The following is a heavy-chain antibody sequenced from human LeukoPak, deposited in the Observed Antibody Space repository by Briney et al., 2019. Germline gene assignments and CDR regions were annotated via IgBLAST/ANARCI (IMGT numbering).Heavy chain of an antibody. J-gene: IGHJ4*02. D-gene: IGHD1-26*01. CDR3: AKGTAQWELYDY. CDR1: GFTFSSYW. V-gene: IGHV3-7*03. CDR2: IKQDGSEK. Sequence: GGSLRLSCAASGFTFSSYWMSWVRQAPGKGLEWVANIKQDGSEKYYVDSVKGRFTISRDNAKNSLYLQMNSLRAEDTALYYCAKGTAQWELYDYWGQGTLVTVSS.